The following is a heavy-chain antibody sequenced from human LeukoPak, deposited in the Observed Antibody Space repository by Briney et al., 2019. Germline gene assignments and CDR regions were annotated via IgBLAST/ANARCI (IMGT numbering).Heavy chain of an antibody. D-gene: IGHD2-15*01. CDR3: ARGPNRWWVVSRNCCMDV. Sequence: GGSLRLSCAASGLSISDNSMHWVRQAPGKGLEWVSLISRDECRTYYSDSVKGRFTVSRDSSKNSLYLQMNCLRTEDTALYYCARGPNRWWVVSRNCCMDVWGQGTTVTVSS. J-gene: IGHJ6*02. CDR1: GLSISDNS. CDR2: ISRDECRT. V-gene: IGHV3-43*01.